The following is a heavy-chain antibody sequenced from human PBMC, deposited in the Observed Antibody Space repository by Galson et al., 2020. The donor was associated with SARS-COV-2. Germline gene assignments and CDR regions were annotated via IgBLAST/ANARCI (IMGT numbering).Heavy chain of an antibody. V-gene: IGHV1-8*03. CDR3: ARGAKDDSNGHYYLYYFDY. D-gene: IGHD3-22*01. CDR2: INPNSGNT. CDR1: GYTFTNCE. Sequence: PSVPVSCQASGYTFTNCEINWVRQATGQGREWVAWINPNSGNTGFAQKFQGRVTSTRSTPIGTAYIELSSLRSEDTAVYYCARGAKDDSNGHYYLYYFDYWGQGTLVTGSS. J-gene: IGHJ4*02.